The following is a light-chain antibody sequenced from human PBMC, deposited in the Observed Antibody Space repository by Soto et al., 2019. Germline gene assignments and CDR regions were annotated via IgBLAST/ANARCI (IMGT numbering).Light chain of an antibody. CDR2: SAS. Sequence: AIQMTQSPSSVSASVGDRVTITCRASQGIRNELGWYQQKPGKAPKLLIYSASSLQSGVPSRFSGSGSCTDFILTISGLQPEDCATYFCLQDFTYPRTFGQGTKV. V-gene: IGKV1-6*01. CDR3: LQDFTYPRT. CDR1: QGIRNE. J-gene: IGKJ1*01.